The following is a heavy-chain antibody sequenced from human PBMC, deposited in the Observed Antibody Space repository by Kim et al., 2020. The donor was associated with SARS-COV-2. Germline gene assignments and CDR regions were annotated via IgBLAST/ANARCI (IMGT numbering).Heavy chain of an antibody. D-gene: IGHD5-12*01. V-gene: IGHV2-5*02. CDR3: AHSLVVSGYDWRLDY. J-gene: IGHJ4*02. Sequence: SGPTLVNPTQTLTLTCAFSGFSITTGGVGVGWIRQPPGQALEWLALIYWDDDKRYNSSLKSRLSITKDTSKNQVVLTMTNLDPLDTATYYCAHSLVVSGYDWRLDYWGQGTLVTVSS. CDR2: IYWDDDK. CDR1: GFSITTGGVG.